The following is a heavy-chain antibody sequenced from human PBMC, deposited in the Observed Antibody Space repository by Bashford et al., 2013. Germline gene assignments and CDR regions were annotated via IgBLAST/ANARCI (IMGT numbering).Heavy chain of an antibody. CDR3: ASLTTIRGVTLYYAMDV. CDR2: IYYSGST. CDR1: GGSVSSSPYY. J-gene: IGHJ6*02. V-gene: IGHV4-39*07. Sequence: SETLSLTCTVSGGSVSSSPYYWGWIRQPPGKGLEWIGSIYYSGSTYYNPSLKSRVTISVDTSKNQFSLKLSSLTAADTAVYYCASLTTIRGVTLYYAMDVWGQGTPVTVSS. D-gene: IGHD3-10*01.